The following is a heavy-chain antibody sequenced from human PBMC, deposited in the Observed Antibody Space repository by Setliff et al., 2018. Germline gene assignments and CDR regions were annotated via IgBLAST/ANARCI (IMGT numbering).Heavy chain of an antibody. CDR2: IYHSGST. J-gene: IGHJ3*02. CDR1: GGSISSYY. Sequence: PSETLSLTCTVSGGSISSYYWGWIRQPPGKGLEWLGSIYHSGSTYYNPSLKSRVTISVDTSKNQFSLKLSSVTAADTAVYYCARDRWDYDSSGYYNPDAFDIWGQGTMVTVSS. CDR3: ARDRWDYDSSGYYNPDAFDI. V-gene: IGHV4-38-2*02. D-gene: IGHD3-22*01.